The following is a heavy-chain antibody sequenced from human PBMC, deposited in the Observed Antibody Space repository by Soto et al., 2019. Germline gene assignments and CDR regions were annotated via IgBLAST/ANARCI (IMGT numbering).Heavy chain of an antibody. CDR2: TYYRSKWYY. D-gene: IGHD7-27*01. J-gene: IGHJ4*02. CDR3: ARETGADLTIFDY. Sequence: PSQTLSLTCAISGDSVSSNSAAWNWIRQSPSRGLDWLGRTYYRSKWYYDYAVSVKSRITINPDTSKNQFSLQLNSVTPGDTTVDFCARETGADLTIFDYGRQGTLVTVSS. V-gene: IGHV6-1*01. CDR1: GDSVSSNSAA.